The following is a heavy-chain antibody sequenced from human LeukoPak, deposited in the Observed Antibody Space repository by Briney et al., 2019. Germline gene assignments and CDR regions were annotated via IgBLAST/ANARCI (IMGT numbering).Heavy chain of an antibody. CDR1: GFTFSSYW. Sequence: PGGSLRLSCAASGFTFSSYWMSWVRQAPGKGLEWVANIKQDGSEKVYADSVKGRFTISRDNAENSLYLQMNSLRAEDTALYYCAKAVLLYYYDTSGFLDSWGQGTLVTVSS. D-gene: IGHD3-22*01. V-gene: IGHV3-7*05. J-gene: IGHJ4*02. CDR2: IKQDGSEK. CDR3: AKAVLLYYYDTSGFLDS.